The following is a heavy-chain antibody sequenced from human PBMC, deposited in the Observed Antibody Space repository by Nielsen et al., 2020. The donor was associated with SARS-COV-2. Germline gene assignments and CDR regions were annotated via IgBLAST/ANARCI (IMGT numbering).Heavy chain of an antibody. CDR1: GFTFSNYE. J-gene: IGHJ6*02. CDR3: AKDNLVSDGDYYYYGMDV. Sequence: GESLKISCATSGFTFSNYEMNWVRQAPGKGLEWVSYISSTGSTIYYADSVRGRFSISRDNAKNSLYLQMNSLRAEDTALYYCAKDNLVSDGDYYYYGMDVWGQGTTVTVSS. V-gene: IGHV3-48*03. CDR2: ISSTGSTI. D-gene: IGHD3-9*01.